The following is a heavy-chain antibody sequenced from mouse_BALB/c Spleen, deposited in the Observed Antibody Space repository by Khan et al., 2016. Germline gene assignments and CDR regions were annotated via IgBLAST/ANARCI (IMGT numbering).Heavy chain of an antibody. CDR2: INPSTGYT. CDR1: GYTFTSYW. J-gene: IGHJ3*01. Sequence: QVQLQQSGAELAKPGASVKMSCKASGYTFTSYWMHWVKQRPGQGLEWIGYINPSTGYTEYNQKFKDKATLTVDKSSSTAYMQLSSLTSEDSAVYYCARKDGNYPFAYWGQGTLVTVSA. CDR3: ARKDGNYPFAY. D-gene: IGHD2-1*01. V-gene: IGHV1-7*01.